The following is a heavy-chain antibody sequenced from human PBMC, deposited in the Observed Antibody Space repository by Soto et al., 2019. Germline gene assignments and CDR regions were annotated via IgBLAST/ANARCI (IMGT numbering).Heavy chain of an antibody. V-gene: IGHV1-2*04. J-gene: IGHJ6*02. CDR1: GYTFTGYY. CDR2: INPNSGGT. CDR3: ARSKVGATPDYYYGMDV. D-gene: IGHD1-26*01. Sequence: ASVKVSCKASGYTFTGYYMHWVRQAPGQGLEWMGWINPNSGGTNYAQKFQGWVTVTRDTSISTAYMELSRLRSDDTAVYYCARSKVGATPDYYYGMDVWGQGTTVTVSS.